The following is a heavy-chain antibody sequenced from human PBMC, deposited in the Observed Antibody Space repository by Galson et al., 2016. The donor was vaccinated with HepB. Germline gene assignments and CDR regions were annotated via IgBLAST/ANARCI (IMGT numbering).Heavy chain of an antibody. V-gene: IGHV3-30*04. CDR3: ARDQVVSMAGINYYFYSGMDV. CDR1: GFSFSEFA. D-gene: IGHD6-19*01. Sequence: SLRLSCAVSGFSFSEFAMHWVRQAPGKGLEWVALTSYDGTNKYYADSVKGRVTISRDNSRNTLFLQLSSLRLEETAVYYCARDQVVSMAGINYYFYSGMDVWGQGTTVTVSS. CDR2: TSYDGTNK. J-gene: IGHJ6*02.